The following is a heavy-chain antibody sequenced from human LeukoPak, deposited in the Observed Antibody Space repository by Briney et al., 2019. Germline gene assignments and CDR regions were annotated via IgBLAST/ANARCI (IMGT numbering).Heavy chain of an antibody. Sequence: SQTLSLTCTVSGGSISSGDYYWSWIRQPPGKGLEWIGYIYYSGSTYYNPSLKSRVTISVDTSKNQFSLKLSSVTAADTAVYYCARVAGYDPGPWYFDLWGRGTLVTVSS. J-gene: IGHJ2*01. D-gene: IGHD3-3*01. CDR2: IYYSGST. CDR1: GGSISSGDYY. CDR3: ARVAGYDPGPWYFDL. V-gene: IGHV4-30-4*08.